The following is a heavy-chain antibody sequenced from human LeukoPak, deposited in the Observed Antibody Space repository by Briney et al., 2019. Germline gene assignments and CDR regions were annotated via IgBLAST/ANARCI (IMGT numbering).Heavy chain of an antibody. CDR2: INHSGST. V-gene: IGHV4-34*01. D-gene: IGHD2-8*01. CDR1: GGSFSGYY. CDR3: ARGLVPNY. J-gene: IGHJ4*02. Sequence: KSSETLSLTCAVYGGSFSGYYWSWIRQPPGKGLEWIGEINHSGSTNYNPSLKSRVTISVDTSKNQFSLKLSSVTAADTAVYYCARGLVPNYWGQGTLVTVSS.